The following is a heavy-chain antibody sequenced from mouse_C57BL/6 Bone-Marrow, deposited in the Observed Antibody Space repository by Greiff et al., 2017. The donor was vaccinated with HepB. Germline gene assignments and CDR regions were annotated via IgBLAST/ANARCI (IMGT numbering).Heavy chain of an antibody. CDR1: GYTFTSYG. J-gene: IGHJ2*01. Sequence: VQLVESGAELARPGASVKLSCKASGYTFTSYGISWVKQRTGQGLEWIGEIYPRSGNTYYNEKFKGKATLTADKSSSTAYMELRSLTSEDSAVYFCARERWLLPLFDYWGQGTTLTVSS. CDR3: ARERWLLPLFDY. V-gene: IGHV1-81*01. D-gene: IGHD2-3*01. CDR2: IYPRSGNT.